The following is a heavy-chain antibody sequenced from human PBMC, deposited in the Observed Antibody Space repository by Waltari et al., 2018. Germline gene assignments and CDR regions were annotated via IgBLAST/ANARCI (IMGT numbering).Heavy chain of an antibody. CDR2: IYYSGST. V-gene: IGHV4-59*01. CDR1: GGSISSYY. CDR3: ARSTIVGVVIIAPSRYFDL. Sequence: QVQLQESGPGLVKPSETLSLTCTVSGGSISSYYWSWIRQPPGKGLEWIGYIYYSGSTNYSPSLKRRVTISVDTSKNQCSLKLSSVTAADTAVYYCARSTIVGVVIIAPSRYFDLWGRGTLVTVSS. J-gene: IGHJ2*01. D-gene: IGHD3-3*01.